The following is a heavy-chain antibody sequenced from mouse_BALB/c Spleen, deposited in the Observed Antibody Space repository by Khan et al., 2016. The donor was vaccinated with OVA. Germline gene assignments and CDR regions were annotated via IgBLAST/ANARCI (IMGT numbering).Heavy chain of an antibody. Sequence: VQLKQSGGGLVKPGGSLKLSCAASGFTFSSYDVSWIRQTPEKRLVWVASINSGGSTYYPDSVKGRFTISRDDARNILYLQMSSLRSEDTAMYYCTRFVDYWGQGTSVTVSS. J-gene: IGHJ4*01. CDR3: TRFVDY. CDR2: INSGGST. CDR1: GFTFSSYD. V-gene: IGHV5-6-5*01.